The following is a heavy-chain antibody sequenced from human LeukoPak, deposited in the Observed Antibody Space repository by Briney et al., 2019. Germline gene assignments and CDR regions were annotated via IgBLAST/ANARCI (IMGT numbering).Heavy chain of an antibody. V-gene: IGHV3-30*02. J-gene: IGHJ4*02. CDR1: GFTFNSYG. CDR2: IRYDGTNT. Sequence: PGGSLRLSCAASGFTFNSYGMHWVRQAPGKGLEWVAFIRYDGTNTYYADSVKGRFTISRDNSKNTLYLQMNSLRAEDTAVYYCARDKFGECLFDYWGQGTLVTVSS. D-gene: IGHD3-10*01. CDR3: ARDKFGECLFDY.